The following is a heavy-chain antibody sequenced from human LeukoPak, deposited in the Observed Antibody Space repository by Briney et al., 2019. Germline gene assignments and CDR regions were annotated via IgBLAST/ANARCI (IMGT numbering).Heavy chain of an antibody. Sequence: PSDTLSLTCTVSGGSISSYYWSWIRQPPGKGLEWIGYIYYSGSTYYNPSLKGRVTISVDTSKNQFSLKLSSVTAADTAVYYCASRPHSSGWGIDYWGQGTLVTVSS. D-gene: IGHD6-19*01. V-gene: IGHV4-30-4*02. J-gene: IGHJ4*02. CDR3: ASRPHSSGWGIDY. CDR1: GGSISSYY. CDR2: IYYSGST.